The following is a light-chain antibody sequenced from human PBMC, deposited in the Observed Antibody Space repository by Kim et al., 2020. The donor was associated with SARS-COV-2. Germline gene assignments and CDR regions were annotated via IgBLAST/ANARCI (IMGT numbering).Light chain of an antibody. V-gene: IGKV1-8*01. J-gene: IGKJ2*01. CDR1: QGISSY. Sequence: SASTGDRVTISCRASQGISSYLAWYQQKPGKAPKLLIYAASTLQSGVPSRFSGSGYGTDFTLTISCLQSEDFATYYCQQYYSYPYTFGQGTKLEI. CDR2: AAS. CDR3: QQYYSYPYT.